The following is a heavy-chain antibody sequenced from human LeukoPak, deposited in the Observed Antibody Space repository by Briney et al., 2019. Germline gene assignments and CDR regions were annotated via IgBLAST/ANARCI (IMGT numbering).Heavy chain of an antibody. D-gene: IGHD7-27*01. J-gene: IGHJ4*02. CDR3: TKDPPLTGGVYSAY. CDR1: GIIFSDAW. V-gene: IGHV3-15*07. Sequence: GGSLRLSCVVSGIIFSDAWMNWVRQAPGKGLEWVGRIKSKVDGGTIDYAAPVKGRFTISRDDPKNTLYLQMNSLKTEDTAVYYCTKDPPLTGGVYSAYWGQGTRVTVSS. CDR2: IKSKVDGGTI.